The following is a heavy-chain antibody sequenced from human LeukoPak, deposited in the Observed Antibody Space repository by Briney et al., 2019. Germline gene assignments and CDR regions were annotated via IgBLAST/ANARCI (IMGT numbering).Heavy chain of an antibody. Sequence: PSETLSLTCAVSGGSISSSGYSWSWIRQPPGQGLEWIGYIHHTGSTYYNPSLKSRVTISVDRSKNQFSLKLSSVTAADTAMYFCARTPTYCGGDCYYFDPWGQGTLVTVSS. J-gene: IGHJ5*02. CDR1: GGSISSSGYS. CDR2: IHHTGST. D-gene: IGHD2-21*02. V-gene: IGHV4-30-2*01. CDR3: ARTPTYCGGDCYYFDP.